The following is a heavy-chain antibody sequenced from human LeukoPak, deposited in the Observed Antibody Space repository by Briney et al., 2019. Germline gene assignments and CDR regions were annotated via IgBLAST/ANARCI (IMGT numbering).Heavy chain of an antibody. Sequence: SVKVSCKASGGTFSSYAISWVRQAPGQGLEWMGGIIPIFGTANYAQKFQGRVTITADESTSTAYMELSSLRSEDTAVYYCARDPAPYGSGSYYTGYFQHWGQGTLVTVSS. J-gene: IGHJ1*01. CDR3: ARDPAPYGSGSYYTGYFQH. V-gene: IGHV1-69*13. D-gene: IGHD3-10*01. CDR1: GGTFSSYA. CDR2: IIPIFGTA.